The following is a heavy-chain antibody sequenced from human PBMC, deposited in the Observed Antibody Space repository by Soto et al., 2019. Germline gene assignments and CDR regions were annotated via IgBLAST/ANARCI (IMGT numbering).Heavy chain of an antibody. Sequence: GGSLRLSCAASGFTFSSYGMHWVRQAPGKGLEWVAVISYDGSNKYYADSVKGRFTISRDNSKNTLYLQMNSLRAEDTAVYYCAKTGLRYFDWAYYFDYWGQGTLVTVSS. CDR2: ISYDGSNK. CDR3: AKTGLRYFDWAYYFDY. D-gene: IGHD3-9*01. CDR1: GFTFSSYG. V-gene: IGHV3-30*18. J-gene: IGHJ4*02.